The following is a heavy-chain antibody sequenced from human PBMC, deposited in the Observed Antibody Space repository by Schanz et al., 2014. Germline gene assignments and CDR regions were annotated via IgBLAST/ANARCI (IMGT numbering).Heavy chain of an antibody. CDR1: GFTFSDYY. CDR3: AASSGWHPSTDY. D-gene: IGHD6-19*01. CDR2: IKHDGSVK. J-gene: IGHJ4*02. Sequence: EVKLLESGGGLVQPGGSLRLSCAASGFTFSDYYMSWIRQAPGKGPEWVANIKHDGSVKDYVDSVEGRFTISRDNAKSSLYLQMNSLRVEDTAVYYCAASSGWHPSTDYWGQGTLVTVSS. V-gene: IGHV3-7*05.